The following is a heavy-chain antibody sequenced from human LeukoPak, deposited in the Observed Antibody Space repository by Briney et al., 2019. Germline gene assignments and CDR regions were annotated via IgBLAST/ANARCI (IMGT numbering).Heavy chain of an antibody. Sequence: PGGSLRLSCAASGFPFNSHRMSWVRQAPGKGLAWVANIKEDGSEKTYVDSVKGRFTISRDNAKNSVYLQMDSLRVEDTAVYDCAAAPNSKCCDYWGQGNLVTGS. J-gene: IGHJ4*02. CDR1: GFPFNSHR. V-gene: IGHV3-7*01. D-gene: IGHD2-8*01. CDR3: AAAPNSKCCDY. CDR2: IKEDGSEK.